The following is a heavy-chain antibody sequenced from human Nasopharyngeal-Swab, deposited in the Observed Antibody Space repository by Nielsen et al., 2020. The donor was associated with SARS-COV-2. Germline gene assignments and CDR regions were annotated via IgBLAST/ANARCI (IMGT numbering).Heavy chain of an antibody. CDR1: GFTFRDYN. J-gene: IGHJ4*02. D-gene: IGHD1-26*01. Sequence: SCAASGFTFRDYNMDWVRQAPGKGLEWVGRSRRKVDSYSTEYAASVRGRFSISRDDSTNSLYLQMNSLKTEDTAVYYCARDLRGSYDYWGQGTPVTVSS. CDR2: SRRKVDSYST. CDR3: ARDLRGSYDY. V-gene: IGHV3-72*01.